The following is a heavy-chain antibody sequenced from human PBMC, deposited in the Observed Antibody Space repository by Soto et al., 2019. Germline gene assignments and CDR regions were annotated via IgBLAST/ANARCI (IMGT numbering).Heavy chain of an antibody. V-gene: IGHV1-58*01. CDR2: IVVGSGNT. CDR1: GFTFTSSA. Sequence: QMQLVQSGPEVKKPGTSVKVSCKASGFTFTSSAVQWVRQARGQRLEWIGWIVVGSGNTNYAQKFQERVTITRDMSTSTAYIELSSLRSEDTAVYYCAAGYCSSTSCYTDYYYGMDVWGQGTTVTVSS. CDR3: AAGYCSSTSCYTDYYYGMDV. D-gene: IGHD2-2*02. J-gene: IGHJ6*02.